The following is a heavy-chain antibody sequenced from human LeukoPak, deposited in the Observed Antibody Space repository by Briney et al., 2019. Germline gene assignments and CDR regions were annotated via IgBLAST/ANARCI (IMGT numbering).Heavy chain of an antibody. D-gene: IGHD3-16*01. CDR1: GFTFSDYH. V-gene: IGHV3-11*01. J-gene: IGHJ6*02. CDR3: VRAIGDYYYGMDV. CDR2: ISSSGNTI. Sequence: GGTLRLSCAASGFTFSDYHMSWIRQAPGKGLEWVSYISSSGNTIYYADSVKGRFTISRDIANSSLSLQMNSLRAEDTAVYYCVRAIGDYYYGMDVWGQGTTVTVSS.